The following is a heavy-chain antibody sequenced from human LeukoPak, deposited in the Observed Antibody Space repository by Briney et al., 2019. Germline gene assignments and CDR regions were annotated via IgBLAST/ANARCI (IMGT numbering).Heavy chain of an antibody. CDR3: ARYCTSTTCILRGFDY. CDR2: IYHTGSA. V-gene: IGHV4-38-2*01. D-gene: IGHD2-2*01. J-gene: IGHJ4*02. CDR1: GYSFTSGHY. Sequence: PSETLSLTCSVSGYSFTSGHYWGWIRQPPGKGLEWIANIYHTGSAHYNPSLKSRVTISVDTSTNHFSLKLSSVPAADTAVYYCARYCTSTTCILRGFDYWGRGTLVTVSS.